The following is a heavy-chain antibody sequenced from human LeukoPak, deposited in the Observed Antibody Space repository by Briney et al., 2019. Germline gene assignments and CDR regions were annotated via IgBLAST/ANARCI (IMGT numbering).Heavy chain of an antibody. V-gene: IGHV4-4*02. CDR1: AGSISSSNW. J-gene: IGHJ3*02. CDR2: IYHSGST. Sequence: SETLSLTCAVSAGSISSSNWWSWVRQPPGEGLEWIGEIYHSGSTNYNPSLKSRVTISVDKSKNQFSLKLSSVTAADTAVYYCARVVSTMIGEADAFDIWGQGTMVTVSS. D-gene: IGHD3-10*02. CDR3: ARVVSTMIGEADAFDI.